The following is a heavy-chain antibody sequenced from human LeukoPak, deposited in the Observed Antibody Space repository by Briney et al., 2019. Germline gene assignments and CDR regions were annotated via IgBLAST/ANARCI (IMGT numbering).Heavy chain of an antibody. Sequence: GGSLRLSCAASGCTFSSSAMAWVRRAPGGGLQWVSSISASDGSTHYADAVKGRFTISRDNSKNTLFLQMNFLRAEDTAEYFCAKVLGYVDPFDSWGQGTLVTVSS. CDR1: GCTFSSSA. D-gene: IGHD2-15*01. CDR3: AKVLGYVDPFDS. CDR2: ISASDGST. V-gene: IGHV3-23*01. J-gene: IGHJ5*01.